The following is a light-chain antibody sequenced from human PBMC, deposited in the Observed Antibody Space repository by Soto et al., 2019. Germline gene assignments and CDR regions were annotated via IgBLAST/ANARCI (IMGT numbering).Light chain of an antibody. Sequence: DIQMTQSPSSLSASVGDRVTITCRPSQNIYSCLNWYQQKPGKAPKLLIYGASNLQSGVPSRFSGSESGTDFILTISSLQPEDCATYYCQQIYAAPVTFGQGTKVEIK. J-gene: IGKJ1*01. CDR2: GAS. CDR1: QNIYSC. V-gene: IGKV1-39*01. CDR3: QQIYAAPVT.